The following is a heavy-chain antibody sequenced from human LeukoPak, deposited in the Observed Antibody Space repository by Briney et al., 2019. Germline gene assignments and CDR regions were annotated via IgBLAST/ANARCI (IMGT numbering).Heavy chain of an antibody. D-gene: IGHD4-17*01. V-gene: IGHV3-48*04. CDR2: ISSSSSTV. CDR3: ARHYYGNYFEY. Sequence: GGSLRLSCAASGFTFSDYSMNWVRQAPGKGLEWVSYISSSSSTVYYADSVKGRFTISRDNAKNSLYLQMNSLRAEDTAVYYCARHYYGNYFEYWGQGTLVTVSS. CDR1: GFTFSDYS. J-gene: IGHJ4*02.